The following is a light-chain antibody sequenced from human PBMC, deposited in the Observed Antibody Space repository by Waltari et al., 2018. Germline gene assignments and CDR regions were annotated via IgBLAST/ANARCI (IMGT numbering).Light chain of an antibody. CDR2: DVS. Sequence: ALTHPASVSGSPGQSISIASPGTSRDVGGYNYVPWYQQHPGKAPKLMIYDVSKRPSGVSNRFSGSKSGNTASLTISGLQVEDEADYYCSSYTSSSTWVFGGGTKLTVL. V-gene: IGLV2-14*01. CDR1: SRDVGGYNY. CDR3: SSYTSSSTWV. J-gene: IGLJ3*02.